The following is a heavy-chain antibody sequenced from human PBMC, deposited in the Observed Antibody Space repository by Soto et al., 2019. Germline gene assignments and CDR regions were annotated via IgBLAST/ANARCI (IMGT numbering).Heavy chain of an antibody. CDR1: GFTFSSYW. CDR2: INSDGSIT. D-gene: IGHD3-16*02. Sequence: PVGSLRLSCAASGFTFSSYWMHWVRQVPEKGLVWVSRINSDGSITNYADAVKGRFTISRDNVKNRLYLQMNSLRAEDTAVYYCVRYPRSVGGSYRPDYWGQGTLVTV. CDR3: VRYPRSVGGSYRPDY. V-gene: IGHV3-74*01. J-gene: IGHJ4*02.